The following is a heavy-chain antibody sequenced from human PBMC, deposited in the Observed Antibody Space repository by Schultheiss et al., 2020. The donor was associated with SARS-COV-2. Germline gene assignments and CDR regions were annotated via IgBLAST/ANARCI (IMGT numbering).Heavy chain of an antibody. J-gene: IGHJ5*02. D-gene: IGHD6-13*01. CDR1: GGTFSSHV. CDR2: IIPILDTA. V-gene: IGHV1-69*13. CDR3: ARGGSIAAAAFDP. Sequence: SVKVSCKTSGGTFSSHVVSWVRQAPGQGLEWMGGIIPILDTANYAQKFQGRVTITADESTSTAYMELSSLRSEDTAVYYCARGGSIAAAAFDPWGQGTLVTVSS.